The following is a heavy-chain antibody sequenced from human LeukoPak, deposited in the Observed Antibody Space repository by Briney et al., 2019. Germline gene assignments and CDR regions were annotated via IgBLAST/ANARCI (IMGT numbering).Heavy chain of an antibody. CDR2: IWYDGSNK. V-gene: IGHV3-33*01. Sequence: GGSLRLPCAASGFTFSNYGIHWVRQAPGKGLEWVALIWYDGSNKFYADSVKGRFTISRDNSKNTLYLQMNSLRAEDTAVYYCARWRAGIAVAVDYWGQGTLVTVSS. CDR3: ARWRAGIAVAVDY. D-gene: IGHD6-19*01. CDR1: GFTFSNYG. J-gene: IGHJ4*02.